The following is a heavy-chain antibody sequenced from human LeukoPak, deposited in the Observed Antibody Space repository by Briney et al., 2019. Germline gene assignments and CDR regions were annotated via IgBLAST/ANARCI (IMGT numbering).Heavy chain of an antibody. Sequence: GGSLRLSCAASGFTFSSYWMGWVRQAPGKRLEWVANMNIDGSEKYYADSVKGRFSISRDNARNSVYLQMASLRVEDTAVYYCARGPVEWELLLDYWGQGTLVTVSS. CDR2: MNIDGSEK. D-gene: IGHD1-26*01. CDR3: ARGPVEWELLLDY. V-gene: IGHV3-7*01. CDR1: GFTFSSYW. J-gene: IGHJ4*02.